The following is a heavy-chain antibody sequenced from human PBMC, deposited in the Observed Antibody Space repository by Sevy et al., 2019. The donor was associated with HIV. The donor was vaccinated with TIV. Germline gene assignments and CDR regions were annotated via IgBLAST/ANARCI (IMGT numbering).Heavy chain of an antibody. Sequence: GGSLRLSCAASGFTFSNYAMHWVRQAPGKGLEWVSVISSDGSNKYYADSVKGRFTISRDNPKNTVYLQMNSVRAEDTAVYYCARDPWWSVNTYGFDSWGQGTLVTVSS. CDR2: ISSDGSNK. V-gene: IGHV3-30-3*01. J-gene: IGHJ5*01. CDR3: ARDPWWSVNTYGFDS. D-gene: IGHD2-8*01. CDR1: GFTFSNYA.